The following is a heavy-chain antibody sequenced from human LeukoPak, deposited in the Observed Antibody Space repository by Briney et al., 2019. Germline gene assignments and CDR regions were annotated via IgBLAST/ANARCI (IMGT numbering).Heavy chain of an antibody. Sequence: ASVKLSCKVSGYTLTELSMHWVRQAPGKGLEWMGGFDPEDGEKIYAQKFQGRVAMTEDTSTDTAYMELGSLRSEDTAVYYCASWSGDSALFDYWGQGTLVTVFS. V-gene: IGHV1-24*01. CDR2: FDPEDGEK. D-gene: IGHD3-3*01. CDR1: GYTLTELS. CDR3: ASWSGDSALFDY. J-gene: IGHJ4*02.